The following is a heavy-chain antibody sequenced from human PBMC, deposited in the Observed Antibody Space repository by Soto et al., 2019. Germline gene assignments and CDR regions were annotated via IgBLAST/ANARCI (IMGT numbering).Heavy chain of an antibody. J-gene: IGHJ3*02. Sequence: VQLVESGGGLVQPGGSLRLSCAASGFTFSSYSMNWVRQAPGKGLEWVSSISSSSSYIYYADSVKGRFTISRDNAKNSLYLQMNSLRAEDTAVYYCARGNYYGSGSYYEDAFDIWGQGTMVTVSS. D-gene: IGHD3-10*01. CDR1: GFTFSSYS. CDR2: ISSSSSYI. V-gene: IGHV3-21*01. CDR3: ARGNYYGSGSYYEDAFDI.